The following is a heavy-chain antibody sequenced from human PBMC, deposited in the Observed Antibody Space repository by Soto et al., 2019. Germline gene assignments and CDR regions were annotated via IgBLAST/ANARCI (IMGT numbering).Heavy chain of an antibody. CDR2: IYYSGST. V-gene: IGHV4-59*08. CDR1: GGSISSYY. D-gene: IGHD7-27*01. J-gene: IGHJ3*02. CDR3: ARHGLGDAFDI. Sequence: PSETLSLTCTVSGGSISSYYWSWIRQPPGKGLEWIGYIYYSGSTNYNPSLKSRVTISVDTSKNQFSLKLSSVSAADTAVYYCARHGLGDAFDIWGQGTMVPVSS.